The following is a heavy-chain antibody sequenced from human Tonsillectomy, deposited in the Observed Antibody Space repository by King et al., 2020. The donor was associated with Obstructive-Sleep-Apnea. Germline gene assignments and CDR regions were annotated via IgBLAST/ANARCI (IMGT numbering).Heavy chain of an antibody. CDR1: GGSISSYY. Sequence: QLQESGPGLVKPSETLSLTCTVSGGSISSYYWSWIRQPAGKGLEWIGRIYTSGSTNYNPSLKSRVTMSVDTSKNQFSLKLSSVTAADTAVYYCARGRGDINYGSGSYLNVFDPWGQGTLVTVSS. J-gene: IGHJ5*02. CDR3: ARGRGDINYGSGSYLNVFDP. D-gene: IGHD3-10*01. V-gene: IGHV4-4*07. CDR2: IYTSGST.